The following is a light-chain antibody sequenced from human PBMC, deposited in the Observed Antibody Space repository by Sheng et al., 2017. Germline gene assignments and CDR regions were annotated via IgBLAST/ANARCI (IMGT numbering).Light chain of an antibody. V-gene: IGKV1-16*02. CDR2: SAS. Sequence: DIQMTQSPSSLSASVGDRVTITCRASQGINNYLAWFQQKPGTAPKSLIYSASRLQSGVPSKFSGSGSGTDFTLTISSLQPEDFATYYCQQYNSYPLTFGGGTKVDLK. J-gene: IGKJ4*01. CDR3: QQYNSYPLT. CDR1: QGINNY.